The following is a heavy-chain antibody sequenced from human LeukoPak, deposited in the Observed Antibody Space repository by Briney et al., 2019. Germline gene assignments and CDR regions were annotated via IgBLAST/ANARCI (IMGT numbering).Heavy chain of an antibody. J-gene: IGHJ4*02. CDR3: AKEVTAIRRGYFDY. CDR1: GFTFSNAW. D-gene: IGHD2-21*02. V-gene: IGHV3-23*01. CDR2: ISGSGGST. Sequence: GGSLRLSCAASGFTFSNAWMSWVRQAPGKGLEWVSAISGSGGSTYYADSVKGRFTISRDNSKNTLYLQMNSLRAEDTAVYYCAKEVTAIRRGYFDYWGQGTLVTVSS.